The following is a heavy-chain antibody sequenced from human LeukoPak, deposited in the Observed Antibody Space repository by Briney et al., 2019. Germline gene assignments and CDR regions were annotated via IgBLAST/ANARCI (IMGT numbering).Heavy chain of an antibody. CDR3: ASHYYYDSSGYESMDV. CDR1: GFTFSSYG. CDR2: IYSGGST. V-gene: IGHV3-NL1*01. Sequence: GRSLRLSCAASGFTFSSYGMHWVRQAPGKGLEWVSVIYSGGSTYYADSVKGRFTISRDNSKNTLYLQMNSLRAEDTAVYYCASHYYYDSSGYESMDVWGQGTTVTVSS. D-gene: IGHD3-22*01. J-gene: IGHJ6*02.